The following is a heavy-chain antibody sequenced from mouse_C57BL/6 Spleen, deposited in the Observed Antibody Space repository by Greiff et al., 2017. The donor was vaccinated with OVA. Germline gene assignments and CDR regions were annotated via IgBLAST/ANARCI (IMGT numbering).Heavy chain of an antibody. J-gene: IGHJ2*01. CDR3: ARYDYALYFDY. CDR1: GFTFSDYY. D-gene: IGHD2-4*01. CDR2: INYDGSST. V-gene: IGHV5-16*01. Sequence: EVQVVESEGGLVQPGSSMKLSCTASGFTFSDYYMAWVRQVPEKGLEWVANINYDGSSTYYLDSLKSRFIISRDNAKNILYLQMSSLKSEDTATYYCARYDYALYFDYWGQGTTLTVSS.